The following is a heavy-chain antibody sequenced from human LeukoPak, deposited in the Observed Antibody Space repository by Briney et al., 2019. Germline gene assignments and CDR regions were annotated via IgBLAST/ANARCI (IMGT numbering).Heavy chain of an antibody. CDR3: ARSQNVLRYFDWLFAY. J-gene: IGHJ4*02. V-gene: IGHV1-2*06. CDR1: GYTFTGYH. Sequence: GASVKVSCKASGYTFTGYHMHWVRQAPGQGLEWIGRINPNSGGTNYAQKFQGRVTMTRDTSISTAYMELSRLRSDDTAVYYCARSQNVLRYFDWLFAYWGQGTLVTVSS. D-gene: IGHD3-9*01. CDR2: INPNSGGT.